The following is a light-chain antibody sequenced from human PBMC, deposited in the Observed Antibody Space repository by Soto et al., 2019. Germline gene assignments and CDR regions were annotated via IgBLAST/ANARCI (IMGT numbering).Light chain of an antibody. CDR2: DAS. Sequence: EVVMTQSPASLSASPGERVTLSCRASQNIRSSLAWYQQRPGQAPRLLIYDASTRATGIPPRFSGGGSGTEFTVTISSLQSEDFATYYCQQYNSYSRYTFGQGTKLEIK. V-gene: IGKV3-15*01. J-gene: IGKJ2*01. CDR1: QNIRSS. CDR3: QQYNSYSRYT.